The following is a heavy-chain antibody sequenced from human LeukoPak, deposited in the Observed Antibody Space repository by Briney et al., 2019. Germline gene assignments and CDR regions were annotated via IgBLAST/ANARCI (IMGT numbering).Heavy chain of an antibody. Sequence: HPGGSLRLSCAASGFTFSSYAMHWVRQAPGKGLEWVAVISYDGSNKYYADSVKGRFTISRDNSKNTLYLQMNSLRAEDTAVYYCARAGRSGLIGRYDYWGQGTLVTVSS. D-gene: IGHD3-16*02. CDR1: GFTFSSYA. J-gene: IGHJ4*02. CDR2: ISYDGSNK. V-gene: IGHV3-30-3*01. CDR3: ARAGRSGLIGRYDY.